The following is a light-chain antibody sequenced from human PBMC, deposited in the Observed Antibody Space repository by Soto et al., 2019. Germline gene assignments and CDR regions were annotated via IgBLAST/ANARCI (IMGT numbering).Light chain of an antibody. V-gene: IGKV3-15*01. J-gene: IGKJ4*01. Sequence: EIVMTQSPATLSVSPGERATLSCRASQSVSSNLAWYQQKPGQTPKLLLYVASTRATGIPARFSGSGSGTEFTLTISSLQSEDFAVYYCQKYTVWPLPFGGGTKVEFK. CDR1: QSVSSN. CDR3: QKYTVWPLP. CDR2: VAS.